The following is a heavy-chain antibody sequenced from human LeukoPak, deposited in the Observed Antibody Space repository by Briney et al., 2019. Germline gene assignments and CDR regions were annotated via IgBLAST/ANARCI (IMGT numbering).Heavy chain of an antibody. V-gene: IGHV4-30-4*08. CDR3: ARAGYYDRLDY. CDR1: GGSISSGDYY. J-gene: IGHJ4*02. Sequence: TLSLTCTVSGGSISSGDYYWSWIRQPPGKGLEWIGYIYYSGSTYYNPSLKSRVTISVDTSKNQFSLKLRSVTAADTAVYYCARAGYYDRLDYWGQGTLVTVSS. CDR2: IYYSGST. D-gene: IGHD3-22*01.